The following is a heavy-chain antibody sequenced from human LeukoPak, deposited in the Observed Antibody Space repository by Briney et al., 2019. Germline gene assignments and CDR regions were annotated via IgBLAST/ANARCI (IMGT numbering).Heavy chain of an antibody. Sequence: PGGSLRISCAASGFTFNNYDIHWVRQAPGEGLIWVAFIRYDGSNKDYADSVKGRFTISRDNAKNSLYLQMNSLRAEDTAVYYCAREPATMIVVVIEASDAFDIWGQGTMVTVSS. CDR1: GFTFNNYD. D-gene: IGHD3-22*01. V-gene: IGHV3-30*02. CDR2: IRYDGSNK. CDR3: AREPATMIVVVIEASDAFDI. J-gene: IGHJ3*02.